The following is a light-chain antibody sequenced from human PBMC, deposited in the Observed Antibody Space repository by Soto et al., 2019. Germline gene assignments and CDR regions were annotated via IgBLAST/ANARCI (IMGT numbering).Light chain of an antibody. CDR3: QQYGSSPST. CDR2: GAA. CDR1: QSVSSSY. Sequence: EIVLTQSPGTLSLSPGERATLSCRARQSVSSSYLAGYQQKPGQTPTLLIYGAASRAPGIPDRFSGSGSGTDFTLTISRLEPEDFAVNYCQQYGSSPSTFGQGTKVDIK. J-gene: IGKJ1*01. V-gene: IGKV3-20*01.